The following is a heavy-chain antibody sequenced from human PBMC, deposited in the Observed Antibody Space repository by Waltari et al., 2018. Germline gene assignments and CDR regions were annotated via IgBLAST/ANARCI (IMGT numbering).Heavy chain of an antibody. CDR1: GGSISSHY. D-gene: IGHD6-19*01. V-gene: IGHV4-59*11. CDR3: ARGGWYVYFDY. J-gene: IGHJ4*02. CDR2: IYYSGST. Sequence: QVQLQQWGPGLVKPSETRSLTCTVSGGSISSHYWSWIRQPPGKGLEWIGYIYYSGSTNYTPSLKSRVTISVDTSKNQFSLKLSSVTAADTAVYYCARGGWYVYFDYWGQGTLVTVSS.